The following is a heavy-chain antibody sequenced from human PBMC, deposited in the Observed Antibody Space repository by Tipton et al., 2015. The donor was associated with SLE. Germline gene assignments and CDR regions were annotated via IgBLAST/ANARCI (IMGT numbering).Heavy chain of an antibody. J-gene: IGHJ3*02. D-gene: IGHD6-13*01. Sequence: TLSLTCRVSGGSVSSGSYYWAWIRQPPGKGPEWIGTIYYSGSTYYYPSLKSRVTISVDASKNQFSLRLTSLTAADTAVYYCARVVYSFSDAFDIWGQGTLVTVSS. CDR3: ARVVYSFSDAFDI. CDR1: GGSVSSGSYY. CDR2: IYYSGST. V-gene: IGHV4-39*07.